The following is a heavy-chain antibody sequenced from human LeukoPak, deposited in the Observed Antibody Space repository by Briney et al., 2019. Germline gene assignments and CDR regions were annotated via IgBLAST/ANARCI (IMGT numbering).Heavy chain of an antibody. V-gene: IGHV4-61*02. CDR3: ARRWGSVGATGFDY. D-gene: IGHD1-26*01. J-gene: IGHJ4*02. CDR1: GDSISSGSYW. Sequence: PSETLSLTCTVSGDSISSGSYWWSWLRQPAGKGLEWIGRIYSSGNTNYNPSLKSRVTVSVDTSKNQFSLKLSSVTAADTAVYYCARRWGSVGATGFDYWGQGTLVTVSS. CDR2: IYSSGNT.